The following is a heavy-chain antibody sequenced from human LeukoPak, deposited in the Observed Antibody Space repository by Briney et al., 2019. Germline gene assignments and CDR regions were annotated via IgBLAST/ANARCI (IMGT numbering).Heavy chain of an antibody. D-gene: IGHD5-12*01. V-gene: IGHV3-21*05. CDR3: ARGGLRFDY. CDR2: ISSTGSYI. J-gene: IGHJ4*02. CDR1: GFTFSSYS. Sequence: PGGSLRLSCAASGFTFSSYSMNWVRQAPGKGLEWVSYISSTGSYIYYADSVKGRFTISRDNAKNSLYLQMNSLRAEDTAVYYCARGGLRFDYWGQGTLVTASS.